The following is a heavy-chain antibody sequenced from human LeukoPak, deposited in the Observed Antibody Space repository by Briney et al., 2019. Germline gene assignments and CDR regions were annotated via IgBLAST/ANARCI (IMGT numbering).Heavy chain of an antibody. V-gene: IGHV4-59*01. J-gene: IGHJ4*02. D-gene: IGHD4-17*01. Sequence: SETLSLTCTVSGGSISSYYWSWIRQPPGQGLEWIGYIYYSGSTNYNPSLKSRVTISVDTSKNQFSLKLSSVTAADTAVYYCARGDDYGDTYYFDYWGQGTLVTVSS. CDR2: IYYSGST. CDR1: GGSISSYY. CDR3: ARGDDYGDTYYFDY.